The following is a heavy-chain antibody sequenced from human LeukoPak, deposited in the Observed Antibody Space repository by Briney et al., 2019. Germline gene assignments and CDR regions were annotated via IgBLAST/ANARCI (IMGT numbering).Heavy chain of an antibody. Sequence: SGGSLRLSCAASGFTFNSYAMSWVRQAPWERLQWVSGISDSGGNTYYADSVRGRFTISRDNSKNTLYLQMNSLRAEDTAVYYCARTSQQWLFFDYWGQGTLVTVSS. CDR2: ISDSGGNT. CDR3: ARTSQQWLFFDY. V-gene: IGHV3-23*01. J-gene: IGHJ4*02. D-gene: IGHD6-19*01. CDR1: GFTFNSYA.